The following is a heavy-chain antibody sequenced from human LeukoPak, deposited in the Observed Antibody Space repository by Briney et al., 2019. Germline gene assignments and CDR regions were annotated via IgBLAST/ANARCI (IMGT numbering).Heavy chain of an antibody. Sequence: GRSLRLSCAASGFTFSTYGMHWVRQAPGKGLECVAVISFDASNKYYVDSVKGRFTISRDNSKNTLYLEMNSLRADDTAVYYCARDAVDGYNYHASDIWGQGTMVTVSS. CDR2: ISFDASNK. V-gene: IGHV3-30*03. CDR1: GFTFSTYG. J-gene: IGHJ3*02. D-gene: IGHD5-24*01. CDR3: ARDAVDGYNYHASDI.